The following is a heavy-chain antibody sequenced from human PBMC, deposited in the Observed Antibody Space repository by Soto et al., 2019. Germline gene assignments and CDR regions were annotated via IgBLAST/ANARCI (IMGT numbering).Heavy chain of an antibody. CDR1: GFTFSSYS. CDR2: ISSSSSYI. V-gene: IGHV3-21*01. D-gene: IGHD6-13*01. CDR3: ARAGIAAAHKYNWFDP. Sequence: AGSLSLSCAASGFTFSSYSMNWVRHAPGKGLDWVSSISSSSSYIYYADAVKGRFTISRDNGKNSLYLQMISLRAEDMAVYYCARAGIAAAHKYNWFDPWGQGTLVTVSS. J-gene: IGHJ5*02.